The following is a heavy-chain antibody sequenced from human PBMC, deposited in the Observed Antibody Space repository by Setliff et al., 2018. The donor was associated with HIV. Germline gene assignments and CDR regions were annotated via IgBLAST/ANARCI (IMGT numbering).Heavy chain of an antibody. CDR3: ARHSNYGDPFDYYYMDV. CDR1: GGTFSLHY. Sequence: SETLSLTCAVSGGTFSLHYYTWIRQSPLRGLEWIGEINHSGGTRYNPSLESRVTMSLDSSRKQFSLRLISVTAPDTAVYYCARHSNYGDPFDYYYMDVWGKGTTVTVSS. J-gene: IGHJ6*03. D-gene: IGHD4-17*01. CDR2: INHSGGT. V-gene: IGHV4-34*01.